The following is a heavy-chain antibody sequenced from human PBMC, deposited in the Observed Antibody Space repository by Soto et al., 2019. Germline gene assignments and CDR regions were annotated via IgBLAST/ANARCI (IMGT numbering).Heavy chain of an antibody. Sequence: QVQLVESGGGVVQPGRSLRLSCAASGFTFSSYGMHWVRQAPGKGLEWVAVISYDGSNKYYADSVKGRFTISRDNSKNTLYLQMNSLRAVDTAVYYCAKDNTFRVTKYYFDYWGQGTLVTVSS. J-gene: IGHJ4*02. CDR3: AKDNTFRVTKYYFDY. V-gene: IGHV3-30*18. CDR2: ISYDGSNK. CDR1: GFTFSSYG. D-gene: IGHD3-16*01.